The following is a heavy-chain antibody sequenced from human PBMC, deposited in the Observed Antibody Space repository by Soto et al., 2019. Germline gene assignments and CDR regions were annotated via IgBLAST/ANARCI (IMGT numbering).Heavy chain of an antibody. J-gene: IGHJ3*01. V-gene: IGHV3-74*01. CDR1: GFPFTPFW. D-gene: IGHD3-16*01. CDR2: INSDGSTK. Sequence: EVQVVESGGGLVQPGESLRLSCAASGFPFTPFWMHWVRQAPGKGLVWISHINSDGSTKVYADSVKGRFTISRDNAKNTLYLQMNSLKAEDTAVYYCVRDRGSPDSFNVWGRATMVTVSS. CDR3: VRDRGSPDSFNV.